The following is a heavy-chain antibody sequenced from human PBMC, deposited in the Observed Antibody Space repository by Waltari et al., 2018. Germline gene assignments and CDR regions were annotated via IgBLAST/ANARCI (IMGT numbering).Heavy chain of an antibody. CDR2: INPNSGGT. J-gene: IGHJ4*02. CDR3: ARVPLYYYDSSGYFFDY. V-gene: IGHV1-2*06. Sequence: QVQLVQSGAEVEKPGASLKVSCKASGYTFTGYYMHWVRQAPGQGLEWMGRINPNSGGTNYAQKFQGRVTMTRDTFISTAYMELSRLRFDDTAVYYCARVPLYYYDSSGYFFDYWGQGTLVTVSS. CDR1: GYTFTGYY. D-gene: IGHD3-22*01.